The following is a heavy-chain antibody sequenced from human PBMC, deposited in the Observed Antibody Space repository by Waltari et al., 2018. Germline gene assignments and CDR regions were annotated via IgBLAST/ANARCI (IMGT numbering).Heavy chain of an antibody. D-gene: IGHD1-1*01. CDR2: ISSSSTI. Sequence: EVQLVESGGGWVQPGGSLRLSCAASGFTFGSYSMNWVRQAPGKGLEWVSYISSSSTIYYADSVKGRFTISRDNAKNSLYLQMNSLRAEDTAVYYCARDKRGRVWNGAFDIWGQGTMVTVSS. J-gene: IGHJ3*02. V-gene: IGHV3-48*01. CDR3: ARDKRGRVWNGAFDI. CDR1: GFTFGSYS.